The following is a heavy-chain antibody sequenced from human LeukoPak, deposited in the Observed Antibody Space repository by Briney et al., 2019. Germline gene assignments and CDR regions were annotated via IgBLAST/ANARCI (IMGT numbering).Heavy chain of an antibody. J-gene: IGHJ4*02. CDR2: IRYDGSNK. CDR1: GFTFSSYG. D-gene: IGHD4-17*01. CDR3: ARRKSDFGDLDS. Sequence: PGGSLRLSCAASGFTFSSYGMHWVRQAPGKGLEWVAFIRYDGSNKYYADSVKGRFTISRDNSKNTLYLQMNSLRAEDTAMFYCARRKSDFGDLDSWGQGTLVTVSS. V-gene: IGHV3-30*02.